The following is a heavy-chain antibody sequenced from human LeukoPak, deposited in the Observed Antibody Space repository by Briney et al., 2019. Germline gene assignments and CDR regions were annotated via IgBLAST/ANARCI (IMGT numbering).Heavy chain of an antibody. V-gene: IGHV3-23*01. D-gene: IGHD4-17*01. CDR2: ISRSGEST. CDR1: GFTFSGFA. CDR3: AKDRATVTTMFDY. J-gene: IGHJ4*02. Sequence: GGSLRLSCAASGFTFSGFAMSWIRQAPGKWLEWVSSISRSGESTFYADSVRGRFTISRDNSKNTLYLQMNSLRAEDTAVYYCAKDRATVTTMFDYWGQGTLVTVSS.